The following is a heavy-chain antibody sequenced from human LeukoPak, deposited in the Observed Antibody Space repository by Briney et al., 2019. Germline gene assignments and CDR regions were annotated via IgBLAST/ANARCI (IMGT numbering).Heavy chain of an antibody. V-gene: IGHV4-39*01. J-gene: IGHJ5*02. CDR3: ARLTGSNWFDP. Sequence: ASETLSLTCTVSGGSISSSSYYWGWIRQPPGKGLEWIGSIYYSGSTYYNPSLKSRVTISVDTSKNQFSLKLSSVTAADTAVYYCARLTGSNWFDPWGQGTLVTVSS. CDR1: GGSISSSSYY. CDR2: IYYSGST. D-gene: IGHD7-27*01.